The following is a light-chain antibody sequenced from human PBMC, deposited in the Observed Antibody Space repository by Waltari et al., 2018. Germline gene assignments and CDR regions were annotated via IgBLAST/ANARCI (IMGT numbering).Light chain of an antibody. CDR1: DSHIPRDS. CDR2: RNN. Sequence: QSVLTQPPSASGTPGPTVTISCSGGDSHIPRDSLNWYQKFPGAAPKFLIFRNNQRPSGVPDRFSGSKSGTSASLAISGLQSEDESDYFCAAWDDSRNGWVFGEGTRVAVL. V-gene: IGLV1-44*01. J-gene: IGLJ3*02. CDR3: AAWDDSRNGWV.